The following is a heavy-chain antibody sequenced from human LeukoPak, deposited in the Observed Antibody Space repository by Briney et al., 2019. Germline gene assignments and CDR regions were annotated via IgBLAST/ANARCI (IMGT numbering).Heavy chain of an antibody. J-gene: IGHJ3*02. Sequence: GGSLRLSCAASGFTFSSYGMHWVRQAPGKGLEWVAVIWYDGSNKYYADSVKGRFTISRDNSKNTLYLQMNSLRAEDTAVYYCAGDSSAFDIWGQGTMVTVSS. V-gene: IGHV3-33*01. CDR2: IWYDGSNK. CDR1: GFTFSSYG. CDR3: AGDSSAFDI.